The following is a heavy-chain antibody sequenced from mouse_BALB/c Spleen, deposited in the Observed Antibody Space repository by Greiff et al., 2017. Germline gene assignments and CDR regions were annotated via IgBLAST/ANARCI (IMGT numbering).Heavy chain of an antibody. CDR1: GYTFTSYY. CDR3: TRGGITTVVADY. J-gene: IGHJ2*01. CDR2: INPSNGGT. Sequence: VQLQQSGAELVKPGASVKLSCKASGYTFTSYYMYWVKQRPGQGLEWIGEINPSNGGTNFNEKFKSKATLTVDKSSSTAYMQLSSLTSEDSAVYYCTRGGITTVVADYWGQGTTLTVSS. D-gene: IGHD1-1*01. V-gene: IGHV1S81*02.